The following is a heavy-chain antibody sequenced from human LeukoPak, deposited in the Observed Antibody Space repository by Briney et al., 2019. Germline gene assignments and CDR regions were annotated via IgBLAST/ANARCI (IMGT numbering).Heavy chain of an antibody. V-gene: IGHV1-8*03. Sequence: AASVKVSCKASGYTFTSYDINWVRQAPGQGLEWMGWMNPNSGNTGYAQKFQGRVTITRNTSISPAYMELSSLRSEDTAVYYCARRGNWNDGDYWGQGTLVTVSS. CDR1: GYTFTSYD. J-gene: IGHJ4*02. CDR3: ARRGNWNDGDY. D-gene: IGHD1-20*01. CDR2: MNPNSGNT.